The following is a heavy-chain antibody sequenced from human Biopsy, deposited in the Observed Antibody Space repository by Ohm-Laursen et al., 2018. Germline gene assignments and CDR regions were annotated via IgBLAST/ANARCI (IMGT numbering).Heavy chain of an antibody. J-gene: IGHJ4*02. CDR2: IIPMFGTA. V-gene: IGHV1-69*13. D-gene: IGHD1-26*01. CDR3: ARGPHSGSHSCFDY. Sequence: ASVKISCKTSGFSFTGYYIHWVRQAPGQGLEWMGGIIPMFGTANYAQMFQGRVTISADESTSTSYMELSSLTTEDTAIYYCARGPHSGSHSCFDYWGRGTLVTVSS. CDR1: GFSFTGYY.